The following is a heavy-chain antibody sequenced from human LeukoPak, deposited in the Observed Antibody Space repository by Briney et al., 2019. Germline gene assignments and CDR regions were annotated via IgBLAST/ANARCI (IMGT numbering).Heavy chain of an antibody. J-gene: IGHJ4*02. CDR3: ARHRLPYFDY. D-gene: IGHD2-21*02. CDR1: GGSISSYY. CDR2: IYYSGST. V-gene: IGHV4-59*08. Sequence: PSETLSLTCTGSGGSISSYYWSWIRQPPGKGLEWIGYIYYSGSTNYNPSLKSRVTISADTSKNQFSLKLSFVTAADTAMYYCARHRLPYFDYWGQGTLVTVSS.